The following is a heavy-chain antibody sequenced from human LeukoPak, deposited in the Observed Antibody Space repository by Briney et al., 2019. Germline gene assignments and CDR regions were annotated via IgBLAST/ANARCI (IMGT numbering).Heavy chain of an antibody. V-gene: IGHV3-74*01. CDR2: INGDGSST. J-gene: IGHJ6*03. CDR3: AKGAAGGGGVTNYYYYYMDV. D-gene: IGHD3-3*01. Sequence: GGSLRLSCAASGFTFSGYWMHWVREATGKGLVWVSRINGDGSSTTYADSVKGRFTISRDNAKNSLYLQMNSLRAEDAAVYYCAKGAAGGGGVTNYYYYYMDVWGKGTTVTVSS. CDR1: GFTFSGYW.